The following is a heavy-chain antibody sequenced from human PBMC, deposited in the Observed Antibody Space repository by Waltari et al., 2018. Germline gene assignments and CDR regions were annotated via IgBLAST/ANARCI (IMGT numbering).Heavy chain of an antibody. J-gene: IGHJ4*02. V-gene: IGHV3-30-3*01. CDR1: GFDFSRYP. CDR2: ISFDGNIK. CDR3: ARDVGGDSNYLFYFDF. D-gene: IGHD4-4*01. Sequence: QVQVVESGGGVVQPGRSLRLSCADSGFDFSRYPMTWVRQAPGKGLEWVAVISFDGNIKHYSDDVKGRFTISRDNSKKTLYLEMNSLRTEDTAVYYCARDVGGDSNYLFYFDFWGQGTLVTVSS.